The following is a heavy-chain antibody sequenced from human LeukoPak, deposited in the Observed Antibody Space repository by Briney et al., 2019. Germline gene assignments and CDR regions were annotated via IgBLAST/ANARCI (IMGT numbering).Heavy chain of an antibody. V-gene: IGHV4-39*01. J-gene: IGHJ4*02. CDR2: IYHSGSP. D-gene: IGHD1-26*01. CDR1: GGSITSSRYY. Sequence: SDTLPLTCNVSGGSITSSRYYWGWIRQPPGKGLEWVGSIYHSGSPYFNPSLKTRIAISVDTSKNQFSLSLSSVTAADTAVYYCASFVSGASARSNFDDWGQGTLVIVSS. CDR3: ASFVSGASARSNFDD.